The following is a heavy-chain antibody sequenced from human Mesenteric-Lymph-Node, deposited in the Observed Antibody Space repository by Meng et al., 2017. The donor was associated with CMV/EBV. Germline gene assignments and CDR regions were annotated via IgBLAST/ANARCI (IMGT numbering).Heavy chain of an antibody. Sequence: GQLQQLAPGLLKPSETLSLTCAVYGGSFSGYYWSWIRQPPGKGLEWIGEINHSGSTNYNPSLKSRVTISVDTSKNQFSLKLSSVTAADTAVYYCARHQRWLKSEGGFNYWGQGTLVTVSS. J-gene: IGHJ4*02. V-gene: IGHV4-34*01. CDR1: GGSFSGYY. CDR2: INHSGST. CDR3: ARHQRWLKSEGGFNY. D-gene: IGHD4-23*01.